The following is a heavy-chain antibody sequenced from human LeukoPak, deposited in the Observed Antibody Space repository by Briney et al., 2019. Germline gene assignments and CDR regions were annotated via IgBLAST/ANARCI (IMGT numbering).Heavy chain of an antibody. J-gene: IGHJ6*03. V-gene: IGHV3-30*02. D-gene: IGHD6-13*01. CDR1: GFAFSKYG. Sequence: PGGSLRLSCAASGFAFSKYGMHWVRQALGKGLEWVAFIRYDGSHKYYAESVKGRFTISRDNSKNRLYLQMNSLRPEDTALYYCARPYSSNVYYYYYMDVWGKGTTVTVSS. CDR2: IRYDGSHK. CDR3: ARPYSSNVYYYYYMDV.